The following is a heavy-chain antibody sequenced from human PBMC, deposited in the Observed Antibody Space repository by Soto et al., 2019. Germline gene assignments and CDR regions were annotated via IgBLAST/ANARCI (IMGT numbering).Heavy chain of an antibody. Sequence: SETLSLTCTVSGGSISSYYWSWIRQPPGKGLEWIGYIYYSGSTNYNPSLKSRVTISVDTSKNQFSLKLSSVTAADTAVYYCARATYSSSSKPFDYWGQGTLVTVSS. D-gene: IGHD6-6*01. J-gene: IGHJ4*02. CDR3: ARATYSSSSKPFDY. V-gene: IGHV4-59*01. CDR1: GGSISSYY. CDR2: IYYSGST.